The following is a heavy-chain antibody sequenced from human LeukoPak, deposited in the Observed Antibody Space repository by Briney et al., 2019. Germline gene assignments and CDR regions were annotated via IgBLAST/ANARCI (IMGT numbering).Heavy chain of an antibody. Sequence: GESLKISCKGSGYSFTNYWIGWVRQMPGKGLEWMGIIYPGDSDTRYSPSFQGQVTISADKSISTAYLKWNTLKASDTAIYYCARQGRFTVTSGDAFDVWGQGTMVTVSS. CDR3: ARQGRFTVTSGDAFDV. V-gene: IGHV5-51*01. D-gene: IGHD4-17*01. CDR2: IYPGDSDT. J-gene: IGHJ3*01. CDR1: GYSFTNYW.